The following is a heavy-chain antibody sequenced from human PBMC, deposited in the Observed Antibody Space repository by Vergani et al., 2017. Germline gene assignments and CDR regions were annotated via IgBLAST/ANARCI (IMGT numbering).Heavy chain of an antibody. J-gene: IGHJ5*02. CDR2: IYYSGST. CDR1: GGSISSYY. CDR3: ARVRYCSGGSCYGENNWFDP. D-gene: IGHD2-15*01. Sequence: QVQLQESGPGLVKPSETLSLTCTVSGGSISSYYWSWIRQPPGKGLEWIGYIYYSGSTNYNPSLKSRVTISVDTSKNQFSLKLGSVTAADTAVYYCARVRYCSGGSCYGENNWFDPWGQGTLVTVSS. V-gene: IGHV4-59*01.